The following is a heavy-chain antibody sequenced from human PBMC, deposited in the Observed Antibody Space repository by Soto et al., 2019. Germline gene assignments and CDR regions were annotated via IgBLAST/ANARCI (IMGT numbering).Heavy chain of an antibody. D-gene: IGHD3-22*01. CDR3: ARGRQYYDSSGYYRRVERFDY. J-gene: IGHJ4*02. V-gene: IGHV4-34*01. CDR2: INHSGST. CDR1: GGSFSGYY. Sequence: SETLSLTCAVYGGSFSGYYWSWIRQPPGKGLEWIGEINHSGSTNYNPSLKSRVTISVDTSKNQFSLKLSSVTAADTAVYYCARGRQYYDSSGYYRRVERFDYWGQGTLVTSPQ.